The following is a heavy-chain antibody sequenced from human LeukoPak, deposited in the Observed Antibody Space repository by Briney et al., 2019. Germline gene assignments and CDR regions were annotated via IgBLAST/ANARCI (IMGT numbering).Heavy chain of an antibody. J-gene: IGHJ6*02. D-gene: IGHD2-21*02. Sequence: SQTLSLTCTVSGGSISSYYWSWIRQPPGKGLEWIGYIYYSGSTNYNPSLKSRVTISVDTSKNQFSLKLSSVTAADTAVYYCARFVVVTAIPSYYYGMDVWGQGTTVTVSS. CDR2: IYYSGST. CDR1: GGSISSYY. V-gene: IGHV4-59*12. CDR3: ARFVVVTAIPSYYYGMDV.